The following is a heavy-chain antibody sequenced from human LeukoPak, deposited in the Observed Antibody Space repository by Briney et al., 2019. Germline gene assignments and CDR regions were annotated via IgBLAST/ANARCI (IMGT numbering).Heavy chain of an antibody. CDR3: ARGGDRYYASGSSYPWGMDV. D-gene: IGHD3-10*01. J-gene: IGHJ6*02. V-gene: IGHV4-34*01. CDR2: INHSGNT. CDR1: GGSVSGYY. Sequence: SETLSLTCAVYGGSVSGYYWTWIRQPPGKGLEWIGEINHSGNTKYNTSLKSRVTISVDTSKNQFSLKLSSVTAADTAVYYCARGGDRYYASGSSYPWGMDVWGPGTTVTASS.